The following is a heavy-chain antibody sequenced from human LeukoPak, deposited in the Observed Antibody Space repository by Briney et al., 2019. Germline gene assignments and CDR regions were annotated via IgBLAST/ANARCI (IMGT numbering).Heavy chain of an antibody. CDR1: GGSFSGYY. D-gene: IGHD3-22*01. J-gene: IGHJ4*02. CDR3: ASDLDSSGYYY. V-gene: IGHV4-34*01. CDR2: INHSGST. Sequence: SETLSLTCAVYGGSFSGYYWSWIRQPPRKGLEWIGEINHSGSTNYNPSLKSRVTISVDTSKNQFSLKLSSVTAADTAVYYCASDLDSSGYYYWGQGTLVTVSS.